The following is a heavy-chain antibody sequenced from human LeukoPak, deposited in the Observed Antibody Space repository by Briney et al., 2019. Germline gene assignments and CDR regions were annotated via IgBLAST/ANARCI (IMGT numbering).Heavy chain of an antibody. CDR1: GYTFTSYD. D-gene: IGHD6-6*01. V-gene: IGHV1-8*01. CDR3: ARGQMAGIAARRDFDY. J-gene: IGHJ4*02. CDR2: MNPNSGNT. Sequence: ASVKVSCKASGYTFTSYDINWVRQATGQGLECIGWMNPNSGNTGYAQKFQGRVTMTRNTSISTAYMELSSLRSEDTAVYYCARGQMAGIAARRDFDYWGQGTPVTVSS.